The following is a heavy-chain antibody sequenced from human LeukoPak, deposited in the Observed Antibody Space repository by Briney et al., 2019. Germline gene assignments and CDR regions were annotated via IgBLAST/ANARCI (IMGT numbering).Heavy chain of an antibody. J-gene: IGHJ4*02. D-gene: IGHD5-24*01. CDR1: RYTFTGYY. CDR3: ARDGGRDGYEVPFDY. V-gene: IGHV1-2*02. Sequence: ASVKVSCKASRYTFTGYYMHWVRQAPGQGLEWMGWINPNSGGTNYAQKFQGRVTMTRDTSISTAYMELSRLRSDDTAVYYCARDGGRDGYEVPFDYWGQGTLVTVSS. CDR2: INPNSGGT.